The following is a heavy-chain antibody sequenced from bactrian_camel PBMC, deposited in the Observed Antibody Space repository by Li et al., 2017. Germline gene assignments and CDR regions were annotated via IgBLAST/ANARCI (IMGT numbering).Heavy chain of an antibody. Sequence: HVQLVESGGGAVQAEGCLRLTCAVSGLPDKWYWMAWFRQAPGKEREEVAGIDSYGRTSYADAVKGRFTISKDNAKNTLFQQMDSLKTEDTAVYYCAAERRCDSDCNGNYWGQGTQVTVS. CDR2: IDSYGRT. CDR1: GLPDKWYW. V-gene: IGHV3S26*01. D-gene: IGHD4*01. J-gene: IGHJ4*01. CDR3: AAERRCDSDCNGNY.